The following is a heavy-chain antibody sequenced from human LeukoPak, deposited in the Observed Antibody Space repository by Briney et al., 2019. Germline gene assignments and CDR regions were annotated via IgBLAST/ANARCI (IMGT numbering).Heavy chain of an antibody. CDR1: GYSISSGYY. V-gene: IGHV4-38-2*02. J-gene: IGHJ4*02. Sequence: SETLSLTCTVSGYSISSGYYWGWIRQPPGKGLEWIGSIYHSGSTYYNPSLKSRVTISVDTSKNQCSLKLSSVTAADTAVYYCARGPCFDYWGQGTLVTVSS. CDR3: ARGPCFDY. CDR2: IYHSGST.